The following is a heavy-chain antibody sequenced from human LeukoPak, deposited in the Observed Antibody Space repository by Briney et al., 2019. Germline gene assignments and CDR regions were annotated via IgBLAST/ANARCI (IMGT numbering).Heavy chain of an antibody. CDR3: AKAVNNWNGLAY. D-gene: IGHD1-1*01. Sequence: GGSLRLSCAASGFTFSSYGMHWVRQAPGKGLEWVAFIRYDGSNKYYADSVKGRFTISRDNSKNTLYLQMNSLRAEDTAVYYCAKAVNNWNGLAYWGQGTLVTVS. J-gene: IGHJ4*02. CDR2: IRYDGSNK. CDR1: GFTFSSYG. V-gene: IGHV3-30*02.